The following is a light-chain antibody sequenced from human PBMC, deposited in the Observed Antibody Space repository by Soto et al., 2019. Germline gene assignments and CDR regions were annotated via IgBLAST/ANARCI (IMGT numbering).Light chain of an antibody. CDR2: RNS. V-gene: IGLV1-47*01. J-gene: IGLJ2*01. CDR1: SSNIGNNY. CDR3: ATWDDSLSVL. Sequence: HSVLTQPPSASGTPGQRVTISCSGSSSNIGNNYVYWYQHLPGTAPKLLIYRNSQRPSGVPDRFSGSKSGTSASLAISGLRSEDEADYYCATWDDSLSVLFGGGTKLTVL.